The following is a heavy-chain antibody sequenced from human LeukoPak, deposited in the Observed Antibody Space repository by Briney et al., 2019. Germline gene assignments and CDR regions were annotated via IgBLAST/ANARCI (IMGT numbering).Heavy chain of an antibody. V-gene: IGHV4-39*07. J-gene: IGHJ5*02. Sequence: SETLSLTCTVSGGSISSSSHHWGWIRQSPGKGLEWIASIYYSGNTYYNSSLKSRFTISVDTSKNQFSLRVTSVTAADTAVYYCARDRTFNYYDSSGYWRGDNWFDPWGQGTLVTVSS. D-gene: IGHD3-22*01. CDR3: ARDRTFNYYDSSGYWRGDNWFDP. CDR2: IYYSGNT. CDR1: GGSISSSSHH.